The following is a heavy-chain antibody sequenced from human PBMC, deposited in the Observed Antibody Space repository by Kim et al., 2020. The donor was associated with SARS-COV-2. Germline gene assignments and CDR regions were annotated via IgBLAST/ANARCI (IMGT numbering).Heavy chain of an antibody. J-gene: IGHJ1*01. CDR3: ARRISGWGKFAQ. CDR1: GFSVSNHS. Sequence: GGSLRLSCAASGFSVSNHSMNWVRQAPGKGLEWLSSISETGADTYYADSVRGRFIISRDNSHNTLYLHMNILTAEDTAVYYCARRISGWGKFAQWGEGTLVTVSS. CDR2: ISETGADT. V-gene: IGHV3-23*01. D-gene: IGHD6-19*01.